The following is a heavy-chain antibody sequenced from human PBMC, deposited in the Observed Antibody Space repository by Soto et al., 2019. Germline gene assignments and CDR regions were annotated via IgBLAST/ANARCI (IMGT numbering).Heavy chain of an antibody. V-gene: IGHV3-30-3*01. CDR2: ISYDGSNK. CDR3: ARDGSYPHAYFAY. J-gene: IGHJ4*02. D-gene: IGHD5-18*01. Sequence: QVQLVESGGGVVQPGRSLRLSCAASGFTFSSYAMHWVRQAPGKGLEWVAVISYDGSNKYYADSVKGRFTISRDNSKNTLYLQMNSLRAEDTAVYYCARDGSYPHAYFAYWGQGTLVTVSS. CDR1: GFTFSSYA.